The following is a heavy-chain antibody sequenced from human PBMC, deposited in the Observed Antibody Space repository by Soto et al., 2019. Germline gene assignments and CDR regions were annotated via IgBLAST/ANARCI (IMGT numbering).Heavy chain of an antibody. D-gene: IGHD1-26*01. Sequence: PRASVKVSCKASGYTFTSYGISWVRQAPGQGLEWMGWISAYNGNTNYAQKHQGRVTMTTDTSTSTAYMELNSVTAADTALYFCAGGGGSYGPFDYWGQGTLVTVSS. CDR3: AGGGGSYGPFDY. V-gene: IGHV1-18*01. CDR2: ISAYNGNT. J-gene: IGHJ4*02. CDR1: GYTFTSYG.